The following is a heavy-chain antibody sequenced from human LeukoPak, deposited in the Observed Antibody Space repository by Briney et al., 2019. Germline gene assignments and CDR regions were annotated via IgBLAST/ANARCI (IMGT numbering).Heavy chain of an antibody. Sequence: SETLSLTCTVSGGSISSYYWSWIRQPPGKGLEWIGYIYYSGSTNYNPSLKSRVTISVDTSRNQFSLKLSSVTAADTAVYYCARVRSGEGAFDYWGQGTLVTVSS. CDR3: ARVRSGEGAFDY. CDR1: GGSISSYY. V-gene: IGHV4-59*01. D-gene: IGHD1-26*01. J-gene: IGHJ4*02. CDR2: IYYSGST.